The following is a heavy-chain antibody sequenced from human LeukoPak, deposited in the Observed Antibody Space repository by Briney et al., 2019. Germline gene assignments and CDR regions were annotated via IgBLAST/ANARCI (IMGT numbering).Heavy chain of an antibody. CDR1: GFTFSSYG. J-gene: IGHJ6*03. CDR2: IRYDGSNK. CDR3: AKDGSSWYGEYYMDV. Sequence: SGGSLRLSCAASGFTFSSYGMHWVRQAPGKELERVAFIRYDGSNKYYADSVKGRFTISRDNSKNTLYQQMNSLRAEDTAVYYCAKDGSSWYGEYYMDVWGEGTTVTVSS. V-gene: IGHV3-30*02. D-gene: IGHD6-13*01.